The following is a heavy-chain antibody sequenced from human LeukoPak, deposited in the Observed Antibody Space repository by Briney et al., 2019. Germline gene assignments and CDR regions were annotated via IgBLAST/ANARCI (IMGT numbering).Heavy chain of an antibody. Sequence: ASVKVSCKASGYTFTSYGISWVRQAPGQGLEWMGWISAYNGNTNYAQKLQGRVTMTTDTSTSTAYMELRSPRSDDTAVYYCARVAQEWELLGIFDYWGQGTLVTVSS. CDR3: ARVAQEWELLGIFDY. V-gene: IGHV1-18*01. CDR2: ISAYNGNT. J-gene: IGHJ4*02. D-gene: IGHD1-26*01. CDR1: GYTFTSYG.